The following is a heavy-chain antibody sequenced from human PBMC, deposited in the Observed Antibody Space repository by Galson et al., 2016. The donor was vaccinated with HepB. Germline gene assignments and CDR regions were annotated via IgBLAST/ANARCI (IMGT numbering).Heavy chain of an antibody. Sequence: ETLSLTCTVSAGSIKTYYWSWIRQPPGKGLEWIGYIYYSGSTNYHPSLKSRVTISIDTSKSQFSLKLRSVTAADTAVYYCASSNMWRGWFDPWGQGTLVTVSS. J-gene: IGHJ5*02. CDR1: AGSIKTYY. CDR2: IYYSGST. CDR3: ASSNMWRGWFDP. D-gene: IGHD2-21*01. V-gene: IGHV4-59*01.